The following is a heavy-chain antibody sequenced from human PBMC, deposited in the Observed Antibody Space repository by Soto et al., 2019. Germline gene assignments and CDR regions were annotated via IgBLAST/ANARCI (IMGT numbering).Heavy chain of an antibody. CDR2: IYHSGST. D-gene: IGHD2-15*01. Sequence: SETLSLTCAVSGGSISSSNWWSWVRQPPGKGLEWIGEIYHSGSTNYNPSLKSRVTISVDKSKNQFSLKLSSVTAADTAVYYCARVNGCSGGSCYYYDYWGQGTLVTVSS. CDR1: GGSISSSNW. V-gene: IGHV4-4*02. J-gene: IGHJ4*02. CDR3: ARVNGCSGGSCYYYDY.